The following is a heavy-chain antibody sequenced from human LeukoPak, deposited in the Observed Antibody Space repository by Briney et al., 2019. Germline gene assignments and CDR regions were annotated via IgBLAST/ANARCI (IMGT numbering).Heavy chain of an antibody. Sequence: SETLSLTCAVSGGSISSGGYSWNWIRQPPGKGLEWIGSIYYSGSTYYNPSLKSRVTISVDTSKNQFSLKLSSVTAADTAVYYCARVGRYNWNDGQGAFDIWGQGTMVTVSS. D-gene: IGHD1-20*01. CDR1: GGSISSGGYS. V-gene: IGHV4-30-4*07. CDR3: ARVGRYNWNDGQGAFDI. CDR2: IYYSGST. J-gene: IGHJ3*02.